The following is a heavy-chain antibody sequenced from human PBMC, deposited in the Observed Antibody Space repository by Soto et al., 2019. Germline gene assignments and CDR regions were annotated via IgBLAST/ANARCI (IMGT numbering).Heavy chain of an antibody. Sequence: GGSLRLSCAASGFTFTRYSMNWVRQAPGKWLEWVSSISSTTNYIYYGDSMKGRFTISRDNAKNSLYLERNSLRAEDTAVYYCARESEDLTSNFDYWGQGTLVTGSS. J-gene: IGHJ4*02. CDR1: GFTFTRYS. CDR3: ARESEDLTSNFDY. CDR2: ISSTTNYI. V-gene: IGHV3-21*06.